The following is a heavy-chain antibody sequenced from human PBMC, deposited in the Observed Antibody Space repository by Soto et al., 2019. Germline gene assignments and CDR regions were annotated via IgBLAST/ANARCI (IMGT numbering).Heavy chain of an antibody. D-gene: IGHD3-3*01. CDR2: INSDGSST. CDR1: GFTFSSDW. V-gene: IGHV3-74*01. Sequence: EVQLVESGGGLVQPGGSLRLSCAASGFTFSSDWMHWVRQAPGKGLVWVSRINSDGSSTSYADSVKGRFTISRDNAKNTLYLQMNSLRAEDTAVYYCVLGGYDFWSGWYYYYGMDVWGQGTTVTVSS. J-gene: IGHJ6*02. CDR3: VLGGYDFWSGWYYYYGMDV.